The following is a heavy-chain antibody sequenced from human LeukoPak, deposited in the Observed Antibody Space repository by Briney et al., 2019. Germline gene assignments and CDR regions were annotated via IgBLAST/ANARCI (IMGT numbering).Heavy chain of an antibody. J-gene: IGHJ6*03. V-gene: IGHV3-30*03. D-gene: IGHD3-10*01. Sequence: GGSLRLSCAASGLTFSNYGMHWVRQAPGKGLEWVAVISYDGSNKYYADSVRGRFTISRDNSKNTLYLQMNSLRAEDTAVYYCARDRGGYYYYYYMDVWGKGTTVTVSS. CDR2: ISYDGSNK. CDR1: GLTFSNYG. CDR3: ARDRGGYYYYYYMDV.